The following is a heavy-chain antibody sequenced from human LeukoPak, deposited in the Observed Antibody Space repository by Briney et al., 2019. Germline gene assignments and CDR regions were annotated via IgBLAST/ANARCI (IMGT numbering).Heavy chain of an antibody. CDR2: IRSRAYGGTT. Sequence: GGSLTLSCTASGLAFADYSISRFRQAPGQGPEWVAFIRSRAYGGTTEYAASVEGRFTSSRDDSRHIAYLQMNSLKTEDTAVYFCALTYYYGSGSYNWGLGTLVTVSS. V-gene: IGHV3-49*03. J-gene: IGHJ4*02. D-gene: IGHD3-10*01. CDR1: GLAFADYS. CDR3: ALTYYYGSGSYN.